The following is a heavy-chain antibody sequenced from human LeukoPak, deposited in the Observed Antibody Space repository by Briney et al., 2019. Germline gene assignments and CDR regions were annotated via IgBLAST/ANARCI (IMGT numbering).Heavy chain of an antibody. V-gene: IGHV1-2*02. D-gene: IGHD3-10*01. CDR3: ARVPPSMVRGSPFDS. J-gene: IGHJ5*01. CDR1: GYTFTGYY. CDR2: INPNSGGT. Sequence: ASVKVSCKASGYTFTGYYMHWVRQAPGQGLEWMGWINPNSGGTNYAQKFQGRVTMTRDTSISTAYMELSRLRSDDTAVYYCARVPPSMVRGSPFDSWGQGTLVTVSS.